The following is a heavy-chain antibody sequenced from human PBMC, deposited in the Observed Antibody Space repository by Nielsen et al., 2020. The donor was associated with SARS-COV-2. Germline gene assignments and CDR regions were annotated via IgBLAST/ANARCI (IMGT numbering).Heavy chain of an antibody. Sequence: GESLKISCAASGFTFSSYCMRWVRQAPGKGLEWVANIKQDGSEKFYVDSVKGRFTISRDNAKNSLYLQMNSLRAEDTAVYYCARGDYSYYYYGMDVWGQGTTVTVSS. J-gene: IGHJ6*02. CDR3: ARGDYSYYYYGMDV. D-gene: IGHD4-11*01. CDR1: GFTFSSYC. CDR2: IKQDGSEK. V-gene: IGHV3-7*03.